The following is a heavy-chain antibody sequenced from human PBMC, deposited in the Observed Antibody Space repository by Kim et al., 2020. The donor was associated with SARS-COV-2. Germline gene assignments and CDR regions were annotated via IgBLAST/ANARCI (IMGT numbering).Heavy chain of an antibody. D-gene: IGHD5-12*01. Sequence: ASVKVSCKASGYTFTSYGISWVRQAPGQGLEWMGWISAYNGNTNYAQKLQGRVTMTTDTSTSTAYMELRSLRSDDTAVYYCARDTDIVATGDYYGMDVWGQGTTVTVSS. CDR2: ISAYNGNT. CDR3: ARDTDIVATGDYYGMDV. V-gene: IGHV1-18*01. CDR1: GYTFTSYG. J-gene: IGHJ6*02.